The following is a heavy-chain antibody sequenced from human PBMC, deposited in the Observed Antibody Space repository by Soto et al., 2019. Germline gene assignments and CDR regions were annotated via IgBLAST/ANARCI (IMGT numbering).Heavy chain of an antibody. V-gene: IGHV1-8*01. J-gene: IGHJ4*02. CDR1: GYTFPSFD. D-gene: IGHD3-10*01. CDR2: MNPNSGNT. CDR3: ARDSPISITMVRGVPAPYYFDY. Sequence: APVKVSCTASGYTFPSFDINWLRQAPGPGFEWKGWMNPNSGNTGYAQKFQGRVTMTRDTSITTAYVELSSLRSEDTAVYYCARDSPISITMVRGVPAPYYFDYWGQGTLVTVSS.